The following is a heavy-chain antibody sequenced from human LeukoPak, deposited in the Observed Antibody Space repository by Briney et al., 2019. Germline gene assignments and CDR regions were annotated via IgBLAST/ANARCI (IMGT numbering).Heavy chain of an antibody. D-gene: IGHD3-16*01. V-gene: IGHV3-11*01. J-gene: IGHJ4*02. CDR3: AGAPYYYDMSVFSDY. CDR1: GFTFSDYY. CDR2: ISSSGSTI. Sequence: GGSLRLSCAASGFTFSDYYMSWIRQAPGKGLEWVSYISSSGSTIYYADSVKGRFTISRDNAKNSLYLQMNSLRAEDTAVYYCAGAPYYYDMSVFSDYWGQGPLVPVS.